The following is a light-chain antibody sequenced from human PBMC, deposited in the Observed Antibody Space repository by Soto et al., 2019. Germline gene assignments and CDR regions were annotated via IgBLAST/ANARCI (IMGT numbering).Light chain of an antibody. CDR2: GNS. CDR3: QSYDSRLSGYV. CDR1: SSNIGAGYD. Sequence: QSVLTQPPSVSGAPGQRVTISCTGSSSNIGAGYDVHWYQQLPGTAPKLLIYGNSNRPSGVPDRFSGSKSGTSASLAITGLQAADEAHSYCQSYDSRLSGYVFGTGTKLTVL. J-gene: IGLJ1*01. V-gene: IGLV1-40*01.